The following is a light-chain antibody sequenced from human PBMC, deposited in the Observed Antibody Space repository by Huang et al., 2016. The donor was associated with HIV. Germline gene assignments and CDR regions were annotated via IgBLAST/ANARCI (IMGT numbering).Light chain of an antibody. CDR1: QTISTY. CDR3: QQSYSTPWT. CDR2: GAS. V-gene: IGKV1-39*01. Sequence: DTQMTQSPSSLSASVGDRVTITCRASQTISTYLNWYQQQPEKAPKLLIYGASSLQSGFPSRFIGSGSGTDFTLTIRSLQREDFATYFCQQSYSTPWTFGQGTKVEIK. J-gene: IGKJ1*01.